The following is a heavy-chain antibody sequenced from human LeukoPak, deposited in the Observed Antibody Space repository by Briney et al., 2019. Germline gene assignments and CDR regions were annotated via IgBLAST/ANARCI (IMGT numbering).Heavy chain of an antibody. D-gene: IGHD3-16*01. V-gene: IGHV3-21*01. Sequence: GGSLRLSCAASGFTFSSYSMNWVRQAPGKGLEWVSSISSSSSYTYYADSVKGRFTISRDNAKNSLYLQMNSLRAEDTAVYYCAREGLMRHTKDYWGQGTLVTVSS. J-gene: IGHJ4*02. CDR1: GFTFSSYS. CDR3: AREGLMRHTKDY. CDR2: ISSSSSYT.